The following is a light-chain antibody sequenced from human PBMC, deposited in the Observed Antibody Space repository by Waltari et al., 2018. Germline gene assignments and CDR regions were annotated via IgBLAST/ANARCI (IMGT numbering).Light chain of an antibody. Sequence: EIVLTQSPASLSLSPGESASLPCRASQRVSTYLAWYQQKPGQAPRLLIYDASTRATGIPARFVGSGSGTDFTLTITRLEPEDFAVYYCQERSNWPGGSFGGGTKVETK. CDR2: DAS. CDR3: QERSNWPGGS. CDR1: QRVSTY. V-gene: IGKV3-11*01. J-gene: IGKJ4*01.